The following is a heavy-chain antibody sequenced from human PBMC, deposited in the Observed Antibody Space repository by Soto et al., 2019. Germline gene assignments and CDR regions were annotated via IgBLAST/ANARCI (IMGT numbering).Heavy chain of an antibody. CDR1: GYTFTTDW. CDR2: IYPGDSDT. D-gene: IGHD1-26*01. J-gene: IGHJ4*02. Sequence: PGESLKISCKDSGYTFTTDWIAWVRQMPGKGLEWMGIIYPGDSDTRYSPSFQGQVTISADKSISTAYLQWSSLKASDTAMYYCARLRELPSYWGQGTLVTVSS. CDR3: ARLRELPSY. V-gene: IGHV5-51*01.